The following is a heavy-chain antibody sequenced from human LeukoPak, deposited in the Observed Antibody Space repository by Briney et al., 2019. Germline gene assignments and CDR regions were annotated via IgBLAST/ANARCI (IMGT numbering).Heavy chain of an antibody. CDR1: GFTFSSYS. V-gene: IGHV3-74*01. D-gene: IGHD3-22*01. CDR2: INSDGSST. J-gene: IGHJ4*02. CDR3: AREVDDSSGYYYYDLIGTFDY. Sequence: GGSLRFSCAASGFTFSSYSMNWVRQAPGKGLVWVSRINSDGSSTSYADSVKGRFTISRDNAKNTLYLQMNSLRAEDTAVYYCAREVDDSSGYYYYDLIGTFDYWGQGTLVTVSS.